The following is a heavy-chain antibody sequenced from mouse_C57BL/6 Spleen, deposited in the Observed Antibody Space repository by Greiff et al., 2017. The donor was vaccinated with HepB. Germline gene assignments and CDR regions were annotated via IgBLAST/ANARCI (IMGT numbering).Heavy chain of an antibody. J-gene: IGHJ1*03. D-gene: IGHD1-1*01. Sequence: QVQLQQPGAELVMPGASVKLSCKASGYTFTSYWMHWVKQRPGQGLEWIGEIDPSDSYTNYNQKFKGKSTLTVDKSSSTAYMQLSSLTSEDSAVYYCARRHQYYGSSHWYFDVWGTGTTVTVSS. V-gene: IGHV1-69*01. CDR2: IDPSDSYT. CDR1: GYTFTSYW. CDR3: ARRHQYYGSSHWYFDV.